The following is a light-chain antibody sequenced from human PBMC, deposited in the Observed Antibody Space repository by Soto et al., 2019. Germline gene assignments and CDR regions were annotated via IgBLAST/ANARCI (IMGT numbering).Light chain of an antibody. CDR3: SSYTSTYTWL. J-gene: IGLJ3*02. CDR1: SSDIGSFNY. Sequence: QSALTQPGSVSGSPGQSITISCTGTSSDIGSFNYVSWYQHHPGKAPKLLIYEVSNRPSGISNRFSGSKSGNTASLTISGLRTEDEADYYCSSYTSTYTWLFGGGTQLTVL. V-gene: IGLV2-14*01. CDR2: EVS.